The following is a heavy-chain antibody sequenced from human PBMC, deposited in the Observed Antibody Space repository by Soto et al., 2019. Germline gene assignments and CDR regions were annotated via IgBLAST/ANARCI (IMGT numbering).Heavy chain of an antibody. CDR3: ARDRRTAARLFGY. J-gene: IGHJ4*02. CDR1: GFTFSSYA. CDR2: IPYDGSNN. Sequence: RLTCAASGFTFSSYAMHWVRQAPGTGLERVAVIPYDGSNNYYADSVKGRFTISRDNSKNTLYLQMNSLRAEDTAVYYGARDRRTAARLFGYWRRGTM. D-gene: IGHD6-6*01. V-gene: IGHV3-30-3*01.